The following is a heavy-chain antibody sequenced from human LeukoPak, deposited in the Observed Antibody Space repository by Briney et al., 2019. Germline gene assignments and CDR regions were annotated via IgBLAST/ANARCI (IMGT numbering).Heavy chain of an antibody. J-gene: IGHJ4*02. V-gene: IGHV3-48*04. D-gene: IGHD2-15*01. Sequence: GGSLRLSCAASGFTFSSYSMNWVRQAPGKGLEWVSYISSSSSTIYYADSVKGRFTISRDNAKDSLYLQMNSLRAEDTAVYYCCIVVVVAATTPGGYWGQGTLVTVSS. CDR2: ISSSSSTI. CDR1: GFTFSSYS. CDR3: CIVVVVAATTPGGY.